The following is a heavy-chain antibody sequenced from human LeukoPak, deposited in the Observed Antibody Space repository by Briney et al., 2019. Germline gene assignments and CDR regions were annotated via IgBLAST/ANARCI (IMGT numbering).Heavy chain of an antibody. CDR3: ARGWELHI. J-gene: IGHJ3*02. D-gene: IGHD1-26*01. CDR1: GYSFTSYW. Sequence: GESLKISCKGSGYSFTSYWIGWVRQAPGQGLEWMGWISGYNGDTNYAQKFQGRVTMTTDTSTSTAYMELRSLRSDDTAVYYCARGWELHIWGQGAMVTVSS. CDR2: ISGYNGDT. V-gene: IGHV1-18*04.